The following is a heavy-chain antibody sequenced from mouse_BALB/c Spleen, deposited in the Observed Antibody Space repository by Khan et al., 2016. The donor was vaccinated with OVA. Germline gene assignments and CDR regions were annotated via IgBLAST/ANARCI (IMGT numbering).Heavy chain of an antibody. J-gene: IGHJ2*01. CDR2: INPHIGET. CDR1: GYSFTGYF. CDR3: TRIYRSDFDY. V-gene: IGHV1-20*02. D-gene: IGHD1-1*01. Sequence: EVQLQESGPELVKPGASVKISCKASGYSFTGYFMNWVMQSHGKSLEWIGRINPHIGETFYNQKFKGKATLTLEESSSTAHMELRSLASEDSAVYYCTRIYRSDFDYWGQGTTLTVSS.